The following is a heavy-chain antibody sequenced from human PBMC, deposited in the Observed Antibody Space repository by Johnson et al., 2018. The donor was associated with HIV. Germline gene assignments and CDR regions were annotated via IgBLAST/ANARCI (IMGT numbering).Heavy chain of an antibody. CDR2: YSWSSDNI. Sequence: VGSRRALLLPGRSLRPSCSPSEFNFVDDAMHWVRQAPGTVLEWGSVYSWSSDNIAYAASVRGLFTLARDNAKNSLHLQMNSLRAEDTAFYYCAKARVRYSSDVDALDIWGQGTMVTVSS. J-gene: IGHJ3*02. D-gene: IGHD6-19*01. CDR3: AKARVRYSSDVDALDI. CDR1: EFNFVDDA. V-gene: IGHV3-9*01.